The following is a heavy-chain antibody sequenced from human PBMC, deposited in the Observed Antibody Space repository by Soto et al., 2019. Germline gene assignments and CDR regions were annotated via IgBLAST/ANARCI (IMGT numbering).Heavy chain of an antibody. J-gene: IGHJ4*02. V-gene: IGHV3-53*01. CDR1: GFTVSSNY. CDR3: ARLSGYSSGWPNFDY. D-gene: IGHD6-19*01. CDR2: IYSGGST. Sequence: HPGGSLRLSCAASGFTVSSNYMSWVRQAPGKGLEWVSVIYSGGSTYYADSVKGRFTISRDNSKNTLYLQMNSLRAEDTAVYHCARLSGYSSGWPNFDYWGQGTLVTVSS.